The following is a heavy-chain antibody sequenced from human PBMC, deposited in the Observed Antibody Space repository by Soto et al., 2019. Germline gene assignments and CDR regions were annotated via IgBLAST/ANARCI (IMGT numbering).Heavy chain of an antibody. J-gene: IGHJ6*02. CDR3: ASGVVVVVAAEAPYYYYGMDV. V-gene: IGHV4-61*01. CDR2: IYYSGST. CDR1: GGSVSSGSYY. D-gene: IGHD2-15*01. Sequence: PSEPLSLPCTVSGGSVSSGSYYWSWIRQPPGKGLEWIGYIYYSGSTNYNPSLKSRVTISVDTSKNQFSLKLSSVTAADTAVYYCASGVVVVVAAEAPYYYYGMDVWGQGTTVTVSS.